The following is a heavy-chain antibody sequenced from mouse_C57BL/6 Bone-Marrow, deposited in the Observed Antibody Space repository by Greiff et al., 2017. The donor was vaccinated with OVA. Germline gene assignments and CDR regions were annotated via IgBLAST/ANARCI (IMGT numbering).Heavy chain of an antibody. CDR1: GYAFTNYL. Sequence: VQLQQSGAELVRPGTSVKVSCKASGYAFTNYLIEWVKQRPGQGLEWIGVINPGSGGTNYNEKFKGKATLTADKSSSTAYMQLSSLTSEDSAVYFCAREGDDYLDYWGQGTTLTVSS. D-gene: IGHD2-3*01. J-gene: IGHJ2*01. V-gene: IGHV1-54*01. CDR2: INPGSGGT. CDR3: AREGDDYLDY.